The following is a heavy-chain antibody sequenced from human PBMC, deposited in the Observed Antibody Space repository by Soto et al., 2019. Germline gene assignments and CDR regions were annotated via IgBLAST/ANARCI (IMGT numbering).Heavy chain of an antibody. CDR3: ARDLYDYIWGSYRPDAFDI. J-gene: IGHJ3*02. D-gene: IGHD3-16*02. CDR1: GYTFTSYG. V-gene: IGHV1-18*01. CDR2: ISAYNGNT. Sequence: ASVKVSCKASGYTFTSYGISWVRQAPGQGLDWMGWISAYNGNTNYAQKLQGRVTMTTDTSTSTAYMELRSLRSDDTAVYYCARDLYDYIWGSYRPDAFDIWGQGTMVTVSS.